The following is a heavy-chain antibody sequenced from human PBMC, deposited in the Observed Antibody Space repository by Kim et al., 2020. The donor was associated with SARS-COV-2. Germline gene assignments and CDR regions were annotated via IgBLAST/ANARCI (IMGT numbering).Heavy chain of an antibody. V-gene: IGHV3-23*01. D-gene: IGHD3-22*01. Sequence: RFTISRDNSKNTLYLQMNSLRAEDTAVYYCAKDPLYGIVVVITQDDAFDIWGQGTMVTVSS. CDR3: AKDPLYGIVVVITQDDAFDI. J-gene: IGHJ3*02.